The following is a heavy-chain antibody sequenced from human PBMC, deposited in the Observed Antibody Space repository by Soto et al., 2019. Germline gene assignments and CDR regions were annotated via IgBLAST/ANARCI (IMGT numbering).Heavy chain of an antibody. CDR2: IHYSGST. Sequence: SETLSLTCTVSGGSISSSSYYWGWIRQPPGKGLEWIGSIHYSGSTYYNPSLKSRVTISVDTSKNQFSLKLSSVTAADTAVYYCARSAGLLEIDPWGQGTLVTAPQ. J-gene: IGHJ5*02. CDR1: GGSISSSSYY. V-gene: IGHV4-39*01. CDR3: ARSAGLLEIDP. D-gene: IGHD3-3*01.